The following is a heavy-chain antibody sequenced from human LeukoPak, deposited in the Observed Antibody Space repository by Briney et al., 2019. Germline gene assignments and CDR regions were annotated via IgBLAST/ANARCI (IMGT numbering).Heavy chain of an antibody. CDR3: GRGFRTGGVFNI. D-gene: IGHD1-26*01. Sequence: PGRSLRLSCAASGFTFSDSSMNWVRQAPGKGLEWVSSISYSSTYIYYADSVKGRFTVSRDNAKNSLYVQMNSLRSEDTAIYYGGRGFRTGGVFNIWGKGTMVTVSS. CDR2: ISYSSTYI. J-gene: IGHJ3*02. CDR1: GFTFSDSS. V-gene: IGHV3-21*01.